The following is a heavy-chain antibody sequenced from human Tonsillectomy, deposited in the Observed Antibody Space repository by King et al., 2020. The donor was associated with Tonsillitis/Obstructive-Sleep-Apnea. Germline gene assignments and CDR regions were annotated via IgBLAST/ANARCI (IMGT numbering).Heavy chain of an antibody. Sequence: QLVQSGAEVKKPGESLKPSCKGSGYIFTSYWIGWVRQMPGKGLEWMGMIYFGDSDTRYSPSFQGQVTFSADKSISTAYLQWSSLKASDTAIYYCARHAAYSGYEYYFDYWGQGTLVTVSS. CDR3: ARHAAYSGYEYYFDY. J-gene: IGHJ4*02. CDR1: GYIFTSYW. D-gene: IGHD5-12*01. V-gene: IGHV5-51*01. CDR2: IYFGDSDT.